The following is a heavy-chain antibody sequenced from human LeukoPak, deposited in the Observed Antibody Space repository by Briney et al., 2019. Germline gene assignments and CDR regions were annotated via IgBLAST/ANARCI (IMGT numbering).Heavy chain of an antibody. CDR2: ISSISRTI. D-gene: IGHD4-17*01. Sequence: GGSLRLSCAASGFNFTRYNMNWVRQAPGKGLEHISYISSISRTIDNADSVKGRFTISRDNAKNSLYLQMNSLRAEDTAVYYCAKENYGDSTGGRFQHWGQGTLVTVSS. J-gene: IGHJ1*01. V-gene: IGHV3-48*01. CDR3: AKENYGDSTGGRFQH. CDR1: GFNFTRYN.